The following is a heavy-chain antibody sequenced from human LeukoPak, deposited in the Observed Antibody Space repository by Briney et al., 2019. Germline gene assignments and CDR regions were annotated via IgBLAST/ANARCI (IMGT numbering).Heavy chain of an antibody. Sequence: GGSLRLSCAASGFTFSHYWMSWVRQAPGKGLEWVANIKQDGSEKYYVDSMKGRFTISRDNAKNSLYLQMNSLRAEDTAVYYCARVSTIDYGDYDYWGQGTLVTVSS. V-gene: IGHV3-7*01. CDR3: ARVSTIDYGDYDY. D-gene: IGHD4-17*01. J-gene: IGHJ4*02. CDR2: IKQDGSEK. CDR1: GFTFSHYW.